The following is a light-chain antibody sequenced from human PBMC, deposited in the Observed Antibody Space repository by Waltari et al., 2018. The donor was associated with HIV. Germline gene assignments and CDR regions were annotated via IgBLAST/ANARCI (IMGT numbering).Light chain of an antibody. CDR1: SSDIGYNIY. J-gene: IGLJ3*02. CDR2: EVS. Sequence: QFALTQPASVSGSPGQSITISCSGTSSDIGYNIYLSWYQQHPGKAPKLMIYEVSNRPSGISNRFSGSKSGNTASLTISALQAEDEADYFCSSVANSVTLSVLFGGGTKLTVL. CDR3: SSVANSVTLSVL. V-gene: IGLV2-14*01.